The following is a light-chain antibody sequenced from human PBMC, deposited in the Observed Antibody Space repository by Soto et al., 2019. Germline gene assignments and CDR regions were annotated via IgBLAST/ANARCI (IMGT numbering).Light chain of an antibody. Sequence: DIQMTQSPSTLSASVGDRVTITCRASQSISSWLAWYQQKPGKAPKLLIYDASSLESGVPSRFSGSGSATDFTLTISSLQPDDVATYYCQQYNNYWTFGEGAKVDIK. CDR3: QQYNNYWT. V-gene: IGKV1-5*01. CDR2: DAS. J-gene: IGKJ1*01. CDR1: QSISSW.